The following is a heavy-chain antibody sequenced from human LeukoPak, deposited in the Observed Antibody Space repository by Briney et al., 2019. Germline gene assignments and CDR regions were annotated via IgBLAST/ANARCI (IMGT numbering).Heavy chain of an antibody. V-gene: IGHV3-21*01. CDR3: AREPMTGIDY. CDR2: ISSSSSYI. CDR1: GFTFSSYS. J-gene: IGHJ4*02. D-gene: IGHD1-1*01. Sequence: PGGSLRLSCAASGFTFSSYSMNWVRQAPGKGLEWVSSISSSSSYIYYADSVKGRFTISRDNAKKSLYLQMNSLRAEDTAVYYCAREPMTGIDYWGQGTLVTGSS.